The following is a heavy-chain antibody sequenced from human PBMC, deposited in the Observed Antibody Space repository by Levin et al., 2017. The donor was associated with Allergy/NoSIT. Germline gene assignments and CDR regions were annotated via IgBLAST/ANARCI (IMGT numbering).Heavy chain of an antibody. CDR2: ISPTATFI. V-gene: IGHV3-21*01. Sequence: GGSLRLSCAASGFTFSTYSMHWIRQAPGKGLQWVSSISPTATFIHYADSVKGRFTISRDNSKNSLYFHMTNLPVDDTGVYYCVRGGGVPAAFWFDPRGQGTLVTVSS. J-gene: IGHJ5*02. CDR3: VRGGGVPAAFWFDP. CDR1: GFTFSTYS. D-gene: IGHD2-2*01.